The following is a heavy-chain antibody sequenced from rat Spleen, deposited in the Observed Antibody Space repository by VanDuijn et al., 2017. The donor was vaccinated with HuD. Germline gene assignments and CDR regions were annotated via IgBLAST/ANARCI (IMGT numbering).Heavy chain of an antibody. Sequence: EVQLVESGGGLVQPGRSLKLSCAASGISFSNYDMSWVRQAPTMGLDWVATISSSGDRTFYRDSVKGRFTVSRDNAESTLYLQMDSLRSEDTATYYCARHKAAIPYYWYFDFWGPGTMVTVSS. CDR3: ARHKAAIPYYWYFDF. D-gene: IGHD1-2*01. V-gene: IGHV5-25*01. J-gene: IGHJ1*01. CDR2: ISSSGDRT. CDR1: GISFSNYD.